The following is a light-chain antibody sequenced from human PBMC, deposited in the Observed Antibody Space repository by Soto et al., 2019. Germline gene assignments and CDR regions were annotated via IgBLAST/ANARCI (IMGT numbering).Light chain of an antibody. CDR1: SSDVGTYNY. CDR2: EVS. J-gene: IGLJ2*01. CDR3: NSYTSSTTLVV. Sequence: SALTQPASVSGSPGQSITISCTGTSSDVGTYNYVSWYQQHPGKAPKLMIYEVSNRPSGVSNRFSGSKSGNTASLTISGLQAEDEADYYCNSYTSSTTLVVFGGGTQLTVL. V-gene: IGLV2-14*01.